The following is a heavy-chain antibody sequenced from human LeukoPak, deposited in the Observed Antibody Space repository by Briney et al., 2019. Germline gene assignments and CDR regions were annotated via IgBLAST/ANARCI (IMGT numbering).Heavy chain of an antibody. CDR1: GFIFSTYW. V-gene: IGHV3-74*01. CDR3: ARDRGSYRPIDY. J-gene: IGHJ4*02. Sequence: PGGSLRLSCTASGFIFSTYWMHWVRQAPGKGLVWVSRINSVGSSTNYADSVKGRFTISRDNAKNMLYLQMNSLRAEDTAVYYCARDRGSYRPIDYWGQGTLVTVSS. D-gene: IGHD1-26*01. CDR2: INSVGSST.